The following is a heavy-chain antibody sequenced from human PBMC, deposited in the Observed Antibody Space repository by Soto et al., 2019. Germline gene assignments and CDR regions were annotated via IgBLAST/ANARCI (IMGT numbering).Heavy chain of an antibody. V-gene: IGHV1-69*08. J-gene: IGHJ5*02. Sequence: QVQMVQSGAEVKKPRSSVKVSCKASGGTFSTYTITWVRQAPGQGHAWMGRIIPIIGIINYAQKFQGRVTISADKFTGTAYMELTGLRSDDTAVYYCAGDPDSHYNDSHASSYPWGQGTLVTVSS. CDR2: IIPIIGII. CDR3: AGDPDSHYNDSHASSYP. D-gene: IGHD4-4*01. CDR1: GGTFSTYT.